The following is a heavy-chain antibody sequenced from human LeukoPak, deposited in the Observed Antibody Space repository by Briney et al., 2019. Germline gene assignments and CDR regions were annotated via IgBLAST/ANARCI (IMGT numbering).Heavy chain of an antibody. CDR2: ISYDGSNK. J-gene: IGHJ4*02. CDR1: GFTFSSYG. CDR3: ALTGGSSNY. D-gene: IGHD1-26*01. Sequence: GRSLRLSCAASGFTFSSYGMHWVRQAPGKGLEWVAVISYDGSNKYYADSVKGRFTISRDNSKNTLYLQMNSLRAEDTAVYYCALTGGSSNYWGQGTLVTVPS. V-gene: IGHV3-30*03.